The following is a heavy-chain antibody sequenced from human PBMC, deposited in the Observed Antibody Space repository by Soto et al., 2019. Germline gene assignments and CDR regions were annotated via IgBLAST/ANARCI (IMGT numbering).Heavy chain of an antibody. CDR3: AREVDSSSWPGPFYYYYYGMDV. V-gene: IGHV6-1*01. Sequence: PSQTLSLTCAISGDSVSSNSAAWNWIRQSPSRGLEWLGRTYYRSKWYNDYAVSVKSRITINPDTSKNQFSLQLNSVTPEDTAVYYCAREVDSSSWPGPFYYYYYGMDVWGQGTTVTVSS. J-gene: IGHJ6*02. D-gene: IGHD6-13*01. CDR1: GDSVSSNSAA. CDR2: TYYRSKWYN.